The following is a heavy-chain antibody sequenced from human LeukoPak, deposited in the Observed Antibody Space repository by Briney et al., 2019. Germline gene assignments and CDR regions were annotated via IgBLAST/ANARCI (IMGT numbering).Heavy chain of an antibody. D-gene: IGHD2-8*01. V-gene: IGHV4-59*08. CDR1: GGSISSYY. J-gene: IGHJ3*02. CDR2: IYYSGST. CDR3: ARLMRDAFDI. Sequence: SETLSLTCTVSGGSISSYYWNWIRQPPRKGLEWIGYIYYSGSTYYNPTLESRVTISVDTSKNQFSLRVSSVTAADTAVYYCARLMRDAFDIWGQGTMVTVSS.